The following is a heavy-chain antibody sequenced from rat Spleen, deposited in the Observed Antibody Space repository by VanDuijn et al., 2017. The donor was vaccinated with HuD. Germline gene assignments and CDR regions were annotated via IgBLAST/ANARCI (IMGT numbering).Heavy chain of an antibody. J-gene: IGHJ2*01. CDR2: ITYDGSGT. V-gene: IGHV5-29*01. CDR1: GFTLSKFG. D-gene: IGHD1-6*01. CDR3: ARGGFFRY. Sequence: EVQLVESGGGQVQPGRSLKLSCTASGFTLSKFGMAWVCQAPTKGLEWVASITYDGSGTSYRDSVKGRFTISRDTAQNTLYLQMNSLRSEDTATYYCARGGFFRYWGQGVMVTVSS.